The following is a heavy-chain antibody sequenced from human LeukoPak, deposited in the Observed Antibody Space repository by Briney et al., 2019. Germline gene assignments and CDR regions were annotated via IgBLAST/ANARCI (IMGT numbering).Heavy chain of an antibody. D-gene: IGHD2-2*03. V-gene: IGHV3-30-3*01. Sequence: GGSLRLSCAASGFTFSNYAMHWVRQAPGKGLEWVAVISYDGSNKYYADSVKGRFTISRDNSKNTLYLQMNSLRAGDTAVYYCARDGSGPGYYLDYWGQGTLVTVSS. J-gene: IGHJ4*02. CDR1: GFTFSNYA. CDR3: ARDGSGPGYYLDY. CDR2: ISYDGSNK.